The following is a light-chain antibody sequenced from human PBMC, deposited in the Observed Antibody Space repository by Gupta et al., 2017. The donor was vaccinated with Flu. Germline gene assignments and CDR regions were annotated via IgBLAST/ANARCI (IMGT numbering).Light chain of an antibody. Sequence: GTVTLTCASSTGAVTSGYYPNWFQQKPGQAPRALIDSTNNKHSWTPARFSGFLLGGKAALTLSGVQPEDEAEYYCLLYYGGDVVFGGGTKLIVL. CDR1: TGAVTSGYY. CDR2: STN. J-gene: IGLJ2*01. CDR3: LLYYGGDVV. V-gene: IGLV7-43*01.